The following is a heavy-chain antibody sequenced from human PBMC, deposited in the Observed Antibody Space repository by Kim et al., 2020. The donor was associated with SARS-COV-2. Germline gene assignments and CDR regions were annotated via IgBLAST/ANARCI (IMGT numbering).Heavy chain of an antibody. Sequence: GGSLRLSCAASGFTFRTYGIHWVRQAPGKGLEWVAVLWYDGSNKYYADSVKGRFTISRDKSKNTLFLQMNSLRAEDTAVYYCARAQAGHEPSYGLDVWG. J-gene: IGHJ6*02. CDR2: LWYDGSNK. V-gene: IGHV3-33*01. CDR3: ARAQAGHEPSYGLDV. CDR1: GFTFRTYG.